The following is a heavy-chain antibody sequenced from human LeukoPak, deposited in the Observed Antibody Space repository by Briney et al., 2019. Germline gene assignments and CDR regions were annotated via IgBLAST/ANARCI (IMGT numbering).Heavy chain of an antibody. J-gene: IGHJ4*02. CDR3: ARGTETFEYSSSPFDY. Sequence: ASVKVSCKASGYTFINFAINWGRQAPGQRLEWMGWINAGNGNTKYSQKFQGRVTITRDTSASTAYMELSSLRSEDTAVYYCARGTETFEYSSSPFDYWGQGTLVTVSS. CDR2: INAGNGNT. V-gene: IGHV1-3*01. D-gene: IGHD6-6*01. CDR1: GYTFINFA.